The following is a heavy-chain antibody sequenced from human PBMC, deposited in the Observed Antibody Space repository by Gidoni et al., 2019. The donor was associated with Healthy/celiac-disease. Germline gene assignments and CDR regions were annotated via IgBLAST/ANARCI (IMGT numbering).Heavy chain of an antibody. CDR2: INGNGGST. CDR3: ARGGNAYSSSWYRKGPTPPYYFDY. Sequence: EVQLGASGGVVVRPGGSLRLSTHAPGYTFADSHLRWAPQRPGKGLEWVSGINGNGGSTGYADSVKGRFTISRDNAKNSLYLQMNSLRAEETALYYCARGGNAYSSSWYRKGPTPPYYFDYWGQGTLVTVSS. V-gene: IGHV3-20*03. J-gene: IGHJ4*02. D-gene: IGHD6-13*01. CDR1: GYTFADSH.